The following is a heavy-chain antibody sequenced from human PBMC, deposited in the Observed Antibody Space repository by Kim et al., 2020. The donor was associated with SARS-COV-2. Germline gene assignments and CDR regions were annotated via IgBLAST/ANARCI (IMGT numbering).Heavy chain of an antibody. V-gene: IGHV3-21*01. J-gene: IGHJ4*02. CDR2: ISSSSSYI. D-gene: IGHD4-4*01. CDR1: GFTFSSYS. Sequence: GGSLRLSCAASGFTFSSYSMKWVRQAPGKGLEWVSSISSSSSYIYYADSVKGRFTISRVNAKNSLYLQMNSLRAEDTAVYYCAGTRNSGKAGPNYFDYWGQGTLVTVSS. CDR3: AGTRNSGKAGPNYFDY.